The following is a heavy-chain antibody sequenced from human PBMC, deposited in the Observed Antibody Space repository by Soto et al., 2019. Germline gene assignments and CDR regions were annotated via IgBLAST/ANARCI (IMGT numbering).Heavy chain of an antibody. Sequence: PGGSLRLSCAASGFTFSSYAMSWVRQAPGKGPEWVSSIISSGVNTYYADSVKGRFTISRDNSQNTVYLQMNSLRAEDTAVYYCARARPSGRPYYFDYWGQGTLVTVSS. CDR1: GFTFSSYA. D-gene: IGHD6-6*01. CDR2: IISSGVNT. J-gene: IGHJ4*02. V-gene: IGHV3-23*01. CDR3: ARARPSGRPYYFDY.